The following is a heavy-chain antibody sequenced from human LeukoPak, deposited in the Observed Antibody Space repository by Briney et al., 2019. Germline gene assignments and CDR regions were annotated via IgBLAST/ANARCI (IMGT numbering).Heavy chain of an antibody. CDR1: GGTFSSYA. CDR3: ARCSPGDSSNFYAVLQY. CDR2: IIPVFGTT. Sequence: SVKVSCKASGGTFSSYAVSWVRLTPGQGLEWLGGIIPVFGTTTYAQKFQAKVTMTADKSTNTAYLEIGSLTSDDTAVYYCARCSPGDSSNFYAVLQYWGQGTQVTVST. J-gene: IGHJ4*02. V-gene: IGHV1-69*06. D-gene: IGHD3-22*01.